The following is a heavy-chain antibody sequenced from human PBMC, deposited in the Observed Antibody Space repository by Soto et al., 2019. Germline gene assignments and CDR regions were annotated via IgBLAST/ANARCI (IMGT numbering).Heavy chain of an antibody. V-gene: IGHV3-30*18. D-gene: IGHD2-15*01. CDR2: ISADGRDL. J-gene: IGHJ4*02. CDR3: AKSVPDPACRGGGCHRTFDY. Sequence: GGSLRLSCTASGFTLGAYVMHWVRQAQGKGPEWVAAISADGRDLFYAASVEGRSTISRDNSKNTLFLQMNSLTSEDTSVYSCAKSVPDPACRGGGCHRTFDYWGQGTLVTVSS. CDR1: GFTLGAYV.